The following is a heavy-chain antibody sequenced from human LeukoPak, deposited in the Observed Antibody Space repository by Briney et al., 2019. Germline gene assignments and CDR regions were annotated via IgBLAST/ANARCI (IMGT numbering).Heavy chain of an antibody. J-gene: IGHJ4*02. CDR1: GGSISSSSYY. D-gene: IGHD3-10*01. CDR2: IYYSGST. Sequence: TSETLSLTCTVSGGSISSSSYYWGWIRQPPGKGLEWIGSIYYSGSTYYNPSLKSRVTISVDTSKNQFSLKLSSVTAADTAVYYCASGFTYGSGTNLDYWGQGTLVTVSS. CDR3: ASGFTYGSGTNLDY. V-gene: IGHV4-39*01.